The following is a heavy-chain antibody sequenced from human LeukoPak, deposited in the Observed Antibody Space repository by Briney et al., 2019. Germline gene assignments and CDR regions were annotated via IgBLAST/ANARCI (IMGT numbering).Heavy chain of an antibody. V-gene: IGHV3-23*01. D-gene: IGHD3-3*01. CDR2: ISGSGGST. CDR1: GFTFSSYA. Sequence: GGSLRLSCAASGFTFSSYAMSWVRQAPGKGLGWVSAISGSGGSTYYADSVKGRFTISRDNSKNTLYLQMNSLRAEDTAVYYCAKDLTIFGVVTEIWGQGTLVTVSS. J-gene: IGHJ4*02. CDR3: AKDLTIFGVVTEI.